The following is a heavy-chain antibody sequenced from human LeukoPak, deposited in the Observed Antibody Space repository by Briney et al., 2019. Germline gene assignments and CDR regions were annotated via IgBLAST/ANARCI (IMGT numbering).Heavy chain of an antibody. CDR1: GFTFSSYG. CDR2: IWYDGSNK. Sequence: GGSLRLSCAASGFTFSSYGMHWVRQAPGKGLEWVAVIWYDGSNKYYVDSVKGRFTISRDNSKNTLYLQMNSLRAEDTAVYYCAGSIAVAGTIDYWGQGTLVTVSS. V-gene: IGHV3-33*01. J-gene: IGHJ4*02. CDR3: AGSIAVAGTIDY. D-gene: IGHD6-19*01.